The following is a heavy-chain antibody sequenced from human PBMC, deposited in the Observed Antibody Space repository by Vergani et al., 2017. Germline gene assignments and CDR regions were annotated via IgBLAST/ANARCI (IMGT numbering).Heavy chain of an antibody. CDR1: GYTFTSYG. J-gene: IGHJ4*02. CDR3: ARSLGRIAVAGM. Sequence: QVQLVQSGAEVKKPGASVKVSCKASGYTFTSYGISWVRQAPGQGLEWMGWINPNSGGTNYAQKFQGRVTMTRDTSISTAYMELSRLRSDDTAVYYCARSLGRIAVAGMWGQGTLVTVSS. V-gene: IGHV1-2*02. CDR2: INPNSGGT. D-gene: IGHD6-19*01.